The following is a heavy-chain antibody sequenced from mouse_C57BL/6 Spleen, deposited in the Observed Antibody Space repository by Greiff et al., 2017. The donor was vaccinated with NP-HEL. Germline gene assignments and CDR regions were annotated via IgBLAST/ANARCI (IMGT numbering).Heavy chain of an antibody. CDR3: TRTVVAPYWYFDV. J-gene: IGHJ1*03. Sequence: EVQLQQSGAELVRPGASVKLSCTASGFNIKDDYMHWVKQRPEQGLEWIGWIDPENGDTEYASKFQGKATITADTSSNTAYLQLSSLTSEDTAVYYCTRTVVAPYWYFDVWGTGTTVTVSS. D-gene: IGHD1-1*01. CDR1: GFNIKDDY. V-gene: IGHV14-4*01. CDR2: IDPENGDT.